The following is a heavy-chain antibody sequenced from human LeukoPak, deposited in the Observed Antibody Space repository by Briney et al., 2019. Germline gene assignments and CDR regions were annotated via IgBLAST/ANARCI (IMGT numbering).Heavy chain of an antibody. CDR1: GFTFSSYG. V-gene: IGHV3-33*08. CDR3: ARAVSEYCGGDCYSLYFDY. Sequence: GGSLRLSCAASGFTFSSYGMHWVRQAPGKGLEWVAVIRYDGSNKYYADSVKGRFTISRDNSKNTLYLQMNSLRAEDTAVYYCARAVSEYCGGDCYSLYFDYWGQGTLVTVSS. D-gene: IGHD2-21*02. CDR2: IRYDGSNK. J-gene: IGHJ4*02.